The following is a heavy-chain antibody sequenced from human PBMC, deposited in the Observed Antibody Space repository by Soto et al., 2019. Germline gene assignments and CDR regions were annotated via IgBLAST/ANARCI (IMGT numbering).Heavy chain of an antibody. D-gene: IGHD5-12*01. CDR1: GFIFSSFA. Sequence: GGSLRLSSADSGFIFSSFAMHWVRQAPCKGLEWVAILSHDASNQYYADSVKGRFTISRDNPKNTLYLQMNRLRVEDTAVYFCVRDQAIVATIWCQAGHVEYWGKVT. V-gene: IGHV3-30*01. CDR2: LSHDASNQ. CDR3: VRDQAIVATIWCQAGHVEY. J-gene: IGHJ4*02.